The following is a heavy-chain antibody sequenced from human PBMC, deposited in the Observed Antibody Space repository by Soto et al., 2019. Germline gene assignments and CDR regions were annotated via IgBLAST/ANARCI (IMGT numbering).Heavy chain of an antibody. CDR1: GGTFSNYA. D-gene: IGHD2-21*02. J-gene: IGHJ6*02. Sequence: SVKVSCKASGGTFSNYAIRWVRQAPGQGLAWMGGIIPIFGTANYAQKCQGRVTITADECTSTAYMELSSLRSEDTAVYYRARDDDCGGDCYPLPPYYGMDVWGQGTTATVSS. V-gene: IGHV1-69*13. CDR3: ARDDDCGGDCYPLPPYYGMDV. CDR2: IIPIFGTA.